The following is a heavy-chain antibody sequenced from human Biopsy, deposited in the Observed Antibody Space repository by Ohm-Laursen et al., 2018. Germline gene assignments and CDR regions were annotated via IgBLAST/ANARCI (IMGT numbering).Heavy chain of an antibody. Sequence: ASVKVSCKASGGTLSSYGISWVRQAPGQGLEWMGWVNPNNGDKKFAPDFQGRLTMTRDKSISTACMELIRLRSDDTAVYYCARGPLGPLLEWLLFQTSIDVWGQGTTVTVSS. CDR2: VNPNNGDK. V-gene: IGHV1-2*07. CDR1: GGTLSSYG. CDR3: ARGPLGPLLEWLLFQTSIDV. J-gene: IGHJ6*02. D-gene: IGHD3-3*01.